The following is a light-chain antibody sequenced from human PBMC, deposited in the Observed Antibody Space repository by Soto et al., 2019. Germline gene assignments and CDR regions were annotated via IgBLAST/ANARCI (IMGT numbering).Light chain of an antibody. CDR2: KAS. CDR3: QHYNTYPWT. J-gene: IGKJ1*01. V-gene: IGKV1-5*03. Sequence: DIQMTQSHSTLSASVGDRVTITCRASQSISSWLAWYQQKPGKAPNLLIHKASHLESGVPSRFSGSGSGTEFTLTISSLQPGDFATNYCQHYNTYPWTFGQATKVDI. CDR1: QSISSW.